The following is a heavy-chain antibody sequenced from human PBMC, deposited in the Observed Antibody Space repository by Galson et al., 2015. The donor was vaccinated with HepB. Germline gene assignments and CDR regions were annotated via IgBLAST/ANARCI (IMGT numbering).Heavy chain of an antibody. V-gene: IGHV3-48*02. CDR2: ISSSSSTI. CDR1: GFTFSSYS. D-gene: IGHD3-10*01. CDR3: SAGRSKLWFGELPTVRLDV. Sequence: SLRLSCAASGFTFSSYSMNWVRQAPGKGLEWVSYISSSSSTIYYADSVKGRFTISRDNAKNSLYLQMNSLRDEDTAVYYCSAGRSKLWFGELPTVRLDVWGKGTTVTVSS. J-gene: IGHJ6*04.